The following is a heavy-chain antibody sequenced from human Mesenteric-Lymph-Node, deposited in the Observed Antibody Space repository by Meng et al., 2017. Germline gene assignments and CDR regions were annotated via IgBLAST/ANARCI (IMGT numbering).Heavy chain of an antibody. CDR3: ARIRREGDPTREYSSGWPFDY. D-gene: IGHD6-19*01. Sequence: SGPTLVKPTQTLTLTCTFSGFSLSTSGMCVSWIRQPPGKALEWLALIDWDDDKYYSTSLKTRLTISKDTSKNQVVLTMTNMDPVDTATYYCARIRREGDPTREYSSGWPFDYWGQGTLVTVSS. V-gene: IGHV2-70*01. CDR1: GFSLSTSGMC. J-gene: IGHJ4*02. CDR2: IDWDDDK.